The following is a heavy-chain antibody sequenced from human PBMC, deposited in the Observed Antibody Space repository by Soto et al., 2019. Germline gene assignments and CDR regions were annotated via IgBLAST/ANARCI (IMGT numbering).Heavy chain of an antibody. Sequence: GGSLRLSCAASGFTFSSYAMSWVRQAPGKGLEWVSAISGSGGSTYYADSVKGRFTISRDNSKNTLYLQMNSLRAEDTAVYYCVKDGHLWFGELFDYWGQGTLVTVSS. CDR2: ISGSGGST. D-gene: IGHD3-10*01. V-gene: IGHV3-23*01. CDR3: VKDGHLWFGELFDY. J-gene: IGHJ4*02. CDR1: GFTFSSYA.